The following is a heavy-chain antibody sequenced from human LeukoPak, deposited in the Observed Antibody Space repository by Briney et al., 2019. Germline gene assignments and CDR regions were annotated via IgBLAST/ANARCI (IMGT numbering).Heavy chain of an antibody. J-gene: IGHJ4*02. CDR2: ISFDGSKK. Sequence: GGSLRLSCAASGFTFSSYEMHWVPQAPGKGLEWVAVISFDGSKKYHADSVMGRFTISRDTSKNTLYLQMTSLSAEDTAVYYCARGGSGWYGRFDYWGQGTLVTVSS. D-gene: IGHD6-19*01. CDR1: GFTFSSYE. CDR3: ARGGSGWYGRFDY. V-gene: IGHV3-30*04.